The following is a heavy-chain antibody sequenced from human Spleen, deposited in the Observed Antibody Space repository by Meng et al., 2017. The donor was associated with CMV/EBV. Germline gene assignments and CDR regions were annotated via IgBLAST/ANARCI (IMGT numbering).Heavy chain of an antibody. CDR2: ITSSSSYI. V-gene: IGHV3-21*01. CDR1: GFTFSSFS. J-gene: IGHJ3*02. CDR3: ARYEYSSSSDPDAFDI. D-gene: IGHD6-6*01. Sequence: LSLTCAASGFTFSSFSMNWVRQAPGKGLEWVSSITSSSSYIYYADSVKGRFTMSRDNAKNSLYLQMNSLRAEDTAVYYCARYEYSSSSDPDAFDIWGQGTMVTVSS.